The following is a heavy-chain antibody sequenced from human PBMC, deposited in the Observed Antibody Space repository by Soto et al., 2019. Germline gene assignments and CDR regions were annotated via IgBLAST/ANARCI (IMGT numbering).Heavy chain of an antibody. J-gene: IGHJ6*02. CDR1: GFTFSSYA. D-gene: IGHD5-18*01. Sequence: GGSLRLSCAASGFTFSSYAMSWVRQAPGKGLEWVSAISGSGGNTYYADSVKGRFTISRDNSKNTLYLQMNSLRAEDTAVYYCANRDTSMVTRYYYGMDVWGQGTTVTVSS. V-gene: IGHV3-23*01. CDR3: ANRDTSMVTRYYYGMDV. CDR2: ISGSGGNT.